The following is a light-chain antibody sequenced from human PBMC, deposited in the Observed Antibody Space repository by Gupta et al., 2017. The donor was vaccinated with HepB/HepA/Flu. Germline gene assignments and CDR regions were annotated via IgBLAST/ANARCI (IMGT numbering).Light chain of an antibody. J-gene: IGLJ3*02. V-gene: IGLV7-46*01. CDR3: LLSYGDTRA. CDR1: IGAVTSGHF. CDR2: NTN. Sequence: QAVLTQEPSLTVSPGGTVTLTCGSTIGAVTSGHFPYWLQQKPGQAPRTLIYNTNYRHSWTPARFSGSLFGGKAALTLSGAQPEDEADYYCLLSYGDTRAFDGGTKLTVL.